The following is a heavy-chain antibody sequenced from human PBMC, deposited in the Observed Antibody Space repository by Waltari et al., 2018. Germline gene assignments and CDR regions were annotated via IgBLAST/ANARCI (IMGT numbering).Heavy chain of an antibody. CDR3: ARDFRYRGSGNLGY. D-gene: IGHD6-19*01. CDR2: INHGGGT. J-gene: IGHJ4*02. Sequence: AQLRQWGAGLLKPSETLSLTCAVYGGSSSDYHWAWIRQPPGKGLEWIGEINHGGGTNFSPSLKSRLSMSLDTSKNQFSLNLSPVTAADTAIYYCARDFRYRGSGNLGYWGQGTLVTVSS. V-gene: IGHV4-34*02. CDR1: GGSSSDYH.